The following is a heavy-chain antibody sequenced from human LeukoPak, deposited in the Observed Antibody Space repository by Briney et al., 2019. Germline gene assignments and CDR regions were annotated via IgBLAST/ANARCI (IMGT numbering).Heavy chain of an antibody. CDR1: GFTFSSYA. D-gene: IGHD3-9*01. Sequence: GGSLRLSCAASGFTFSSYAMSWVRQAPGKGLEWVSAISGSGGSTNYADSVKGRFTISRDNSKNTLYLQMNSLRAEDTAVYYCAKGVRYFDWSYFDYWGQGTLVTVSS. V-gene: IGHV3-23*01. CDR2: ISGSGGST. J-gene: IGHJ4*02. CDR3: AKGVRYFDWSYFDY.